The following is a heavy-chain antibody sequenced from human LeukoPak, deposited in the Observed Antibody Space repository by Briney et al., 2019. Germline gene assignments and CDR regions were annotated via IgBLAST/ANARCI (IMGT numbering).Heavy chain of an antibody. J-gene: IGHJ4*02. V-gene: IGHV4-59*12. CDR3: ARDLGGGSFDF. Sequence: SETLSLTCTVSGGSIRSYYWSWMRQPPGKGLEWIGYIYYSGSTYYSPSLKSRLTMSVDTSKNQFSLKLSSVTAADTAVYYCARDLGGGSFDFWGQGTLVTVSS. D-gene: IGHD2-15*01. CDR1: GGSIRSYY. CDR2: IYYSGST.